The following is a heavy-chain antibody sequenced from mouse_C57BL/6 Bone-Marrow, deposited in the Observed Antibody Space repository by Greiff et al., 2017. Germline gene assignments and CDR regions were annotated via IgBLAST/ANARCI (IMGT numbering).Heavy chain of an antibody. D-gene: IGHD1-1*01. CDR1: GYTFTSYW. Sequence: QVHVMQPGAELVMPGASVKLSCKASGYTFTSYWMHWVKQRPGQGLEWIGEIDPCVSTTNYNPKFKGKSTLTVDKSSSTYYMQLSSLTSEDTAVYYCARTTTVVAGDYWGQGTTLTVSS. CDR3: ARTTTVVAGDY. V-gene: IGHV1-69*01. J-gene: IGHJ2*01. CDR2: IDPCVSTT.